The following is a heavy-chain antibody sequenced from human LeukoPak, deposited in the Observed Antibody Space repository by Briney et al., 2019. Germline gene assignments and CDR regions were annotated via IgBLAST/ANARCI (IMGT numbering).Heavy chain of an antibody. CDR2: IWYDGSNK. J-gene: IGHJ4*02. CDR1: GFTFSSYG. D-gene: IGHD4-17*01. Sequence: PGGSLRLSCAASGFTFSSYGMHWVRQAPGKGLEGVAVIWYDGSNKYYVDSAKGRFTISRDNSKNTLYLQMNSLRAEDTAVYYCARDQNEGYGDYFYYFDYWGQGTLVTVSS. CDR3: ARDQNEGYGDYFYYFDY. V-gene: IGHV3-33*01.